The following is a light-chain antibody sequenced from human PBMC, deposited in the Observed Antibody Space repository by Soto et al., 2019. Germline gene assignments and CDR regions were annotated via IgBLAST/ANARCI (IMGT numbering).Light chain of an antibody. V-gene: IGLV2-11*01. CDR3: CSYAGSYTSYV. J-gene: IGLJ1*01. Sequence: QSALTQPRSVSGSPGQSVTISCSGTINDVGGYNSVSWFQHHPGSAPKLMVHSVTQRPSVVPDRFSGSKSGNTASLTISGLQAEDEADYYCCSYAGSYTSYVFGTGTKLTVL. CDR2: SVT. CDR1: INDVGGYNS.